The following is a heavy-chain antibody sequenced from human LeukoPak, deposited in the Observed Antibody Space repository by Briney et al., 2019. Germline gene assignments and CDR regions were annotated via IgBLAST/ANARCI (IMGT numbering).Heavy chain of an antibody. D-gene: IGHD6-19*01. J-gene: IGHJ6*03. CDR2: MNPNSGNT. CDR3: ARAVAGADYYYYYYMDV. CDR1: GYTFTSYD. V-gene: IGHV1-8*03. Sequence: ASVKVSCKASGYTFTSYDINWVRQATGQGLEWMGWMNPNSGNTGYAQKSQGRVTITRNTSISTAYMELSSLRSEDTAVYYCARAVAGADYYYYYYMDVWGKGTTVTVSS.